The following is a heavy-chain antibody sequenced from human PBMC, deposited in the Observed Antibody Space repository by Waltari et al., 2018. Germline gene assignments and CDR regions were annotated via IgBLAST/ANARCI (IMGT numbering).Heavy chain of an antibody. CDR3: ARGGPNFDY. V-gene: IGHV3-33*01. CDR1: GFPFSSSG. J-gene: IGHJ4*02. D-gene: IGHD1-26*01. Sequence: QVQLVESGGGVVQPGRSLRPSCAASGFPFSSSGMHWVRQAPGKGLEWVAVIWYDGSNKYYADSVKGRFTISRDNSKNTLYLQMNSLRAEDTAVYYCARGGPNFDYWGQGTLVTVSS. CDR2: IWYDGSNK.